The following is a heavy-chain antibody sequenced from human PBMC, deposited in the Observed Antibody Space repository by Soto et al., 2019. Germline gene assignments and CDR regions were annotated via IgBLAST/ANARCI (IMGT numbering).Heavy chain of an antibody. CDR1: GYSFTSYW. CDR2: IDPSDSYT. CDR3: ARFXITFGGVIVIPEYGMDV. Sequence: PGESLKISCKGSGYSFTSYWISWVRQMPGKGLEWMGRIDPSDSYTNYSPSFQGHVTISADKSISTAYLQWSSLKASDTAMYYCARFXITFGGVIVIPEYGMDVWGQGTTVTVSS. V-gene: IGHV5-10-1*01. D-gene: IGHD3-16*02. J-gene: IGHJ6*02.